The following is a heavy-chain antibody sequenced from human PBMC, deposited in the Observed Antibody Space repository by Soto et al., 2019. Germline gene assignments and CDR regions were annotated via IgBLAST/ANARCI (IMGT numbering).Heavy chain of an antibody. Sequence: ASVKVSGKASGYTFTSCGISWVRQAPGRGLEWMGWISAYNGNTNYAQKLQGRVTITKDTSKNHVVLTMTDMAPVDTATYYCAKKGGGDRILDYWGQGTLVTVSS. CDR3: AKKGGGDRILDY. CDR2: ISAYNGNT. CDR1: GYTFTSCG. D-gene: IGHD3-16*01. V-gene: IGHV1-18*01. J-gene: IGHJ4*02.